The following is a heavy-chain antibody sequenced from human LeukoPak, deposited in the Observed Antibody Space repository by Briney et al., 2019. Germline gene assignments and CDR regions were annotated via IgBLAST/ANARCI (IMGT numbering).Heavy chain of an antibody. V-gene: IGHV1-18*01. J-gene: IGHJ4*02. D-gene: IGHD2-2*01. CDR3: ARDGTSTDDY. Sequence: ASVKVSFKASGYTFSNFGISWVRQAPGQGLEWMGWISGNNDNPNYGQKFQGRLTVTTDSSTSTAYMELRNLRSDDTAVYYCARDGTSTDDYWGQGTLVTVSS. CDR2: ISGNNDNP. CDR1: GYTFSNFG.